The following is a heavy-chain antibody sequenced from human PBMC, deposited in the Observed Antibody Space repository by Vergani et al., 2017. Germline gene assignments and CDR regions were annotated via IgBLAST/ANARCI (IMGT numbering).Heavy chain of an antibody. CDR2: IYHSGST. CDR3: SSPRRYSYGYRGY. V-gene: IGHV4-38-2*01. J-gene: IGHJ4*02. CDR1: GDSISSGYY. D-gene: IGHD5-18*01. Sequence: QVQLQESGPGLVKPSETLSLTCAVSGDSISSGYYWGWIRQPPGKGLEGIGSIYHSGSTYYNPSLKSRVTISVDTCKNRFSRKLSSVTAAVTAVYYCSSPRRYSYGYRGYWGQGSLLTVSP.